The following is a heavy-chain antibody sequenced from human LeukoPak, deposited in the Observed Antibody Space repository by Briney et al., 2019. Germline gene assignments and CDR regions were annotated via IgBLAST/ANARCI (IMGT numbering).Heavy chain of an antibody. CDR1: GSTFSSYA. V-gene: IGHV3-30-3*01. D-gene: IGHD1-26*01. CDR2: ISHDGSNK. J-gene: IGHJ4*02. CDR3: ARGGGSYYFDY. Sequence: GGSLRLSCAVSGSTFSSYAMHWVRQAPGKGLEWVAVISHDGSNKYYADSVKGRFTISRDNSKNTLYLQMNSLRADDTALYYCARGGGSYYFDYWGQGTLVTVSS.